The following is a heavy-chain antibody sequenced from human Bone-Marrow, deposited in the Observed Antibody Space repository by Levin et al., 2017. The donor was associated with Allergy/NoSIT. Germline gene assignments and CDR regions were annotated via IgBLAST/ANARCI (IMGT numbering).Heavy chain of an antibody. Sequence: SETLSLTCTVSGGSISRSPYYWVWIRQPPGKGLEWIGSIYYIGNTYYNPSLKSRATISVDTSKNQFSLKLRSVTAADTAVYYCAREGTPQSWDYWGQGTLVTVSS. CDR3: AREGTPQSWDY. D-gene: IGHD1-14*01. V-gene: IGHV4-39*07. CDR2: IYYIGNT. CDR1: GGSISRSPYY. J-gene: IGHJ4*01.